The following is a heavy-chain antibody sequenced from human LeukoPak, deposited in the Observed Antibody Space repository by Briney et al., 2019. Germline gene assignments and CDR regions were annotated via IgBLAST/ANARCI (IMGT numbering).Heavy chain of an antibody. Sequence: SETLSLTCTVSGGSISSYYWSWIRQPPGKGLEWIGYIYYSGSTNYNPSLKSRVTISVDTSKNQFSLKLSSVIAADTAVYYCARGGDTMIGRLDWFDPWGQGTLVTVSS. CDR2: IYYSGST. V-gene: IGHV4-59*01. CDR3: ARGGDTMIGRLDWFDP. D-gene: IGHD3-22*01. CDR1: GGSISSYY. J-gene: IGHJ5*02.